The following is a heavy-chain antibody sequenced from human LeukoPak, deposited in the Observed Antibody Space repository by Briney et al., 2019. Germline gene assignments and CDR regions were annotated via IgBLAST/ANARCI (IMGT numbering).Heavy chain of an antibody. CDR2: ISSYKGNT. J-gene: IGHJ3*02. V-gene: IGHV1-18*01. CDR1: GYTFTSYG. Sequence: ASVKVSCKASGYTFTSYGFSWVRQAPGQGLEWMGWISSYKGNTNYAQKLQDRVTMTTDTSTSTAYMELRSLRSDDTAVYYCARDSPTGLSAFDIWGQGTMVTVSS. CDR3: ARDSPTGLSAFDI. D-gene: IGHD1-1*01.